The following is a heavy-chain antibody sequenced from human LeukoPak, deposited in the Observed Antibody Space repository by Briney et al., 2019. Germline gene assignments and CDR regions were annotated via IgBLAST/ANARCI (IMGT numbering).Heavy chain of an antibody. CDR1: GGSISSSGYY. CDR2: VYYSGST. J-gene: IGHJ4*02. CDR3: ASPGSSSLIT. V-gene: IGHV4-39*01. D-gene: IGHD6-13*01. Sequence: SETLSLTCTVSGGSISSSGYYWGWIRQPPGKWLEWIGSVYYSGSTYYNPSLKSRVTISVDTSKNQFSLKLSSVTAADTAVYYCASPGSSSLITWGQGTLVTVSS.